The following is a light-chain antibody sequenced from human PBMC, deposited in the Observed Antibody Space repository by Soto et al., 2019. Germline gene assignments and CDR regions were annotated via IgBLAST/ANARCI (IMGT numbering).Light chain of an antibody. CDR2: GVS. CDR1: QSVTSNY. V-gene: IGKV3-20*01. CDR3: QQYGISPRT. J-gene: IGKJ1*01. Sequence: EIVLTQSPGTLSLSPGERATLSCRASQSVTSNYLAWYQQKPGQAPRLLIYGVSSRATGIPDRFSGSGSGTDFTLTISRLEPEDFAVYYCQQYGISPRTVGQGT.